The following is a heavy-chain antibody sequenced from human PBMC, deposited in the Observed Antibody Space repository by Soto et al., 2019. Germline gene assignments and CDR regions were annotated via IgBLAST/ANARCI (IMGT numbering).Heavy chain of an antibody. V-gene: IGHV1-69*01. CDR2: IIPISGTT. CDR3: ARVRCFNGLCHTADYGMDV. CDR1: GDVFRSYG. Sequence: SVKVSCKASGDVFRSYGINWVRQAPGQGLERMGGIIPISGTTNYAQKFQGRVAITADESTDTVYMELSRLRSEDTAVYFCARVRCFNGLCHTADYGMDVWGQGTTVTVSS. J-gene: IGHJ6*02. D-gene: IGHD2-8*01.